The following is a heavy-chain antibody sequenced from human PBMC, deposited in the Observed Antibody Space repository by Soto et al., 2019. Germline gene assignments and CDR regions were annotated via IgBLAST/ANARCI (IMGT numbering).Heavy chain of an antibody. CDR3: ARDRYSYYDFWSGSLPYYYFGMDV. Sequence: GGSLRLSCAASGFTFSTHAMSWVRQAPGKGLEYVSVIYSGGGTYYADSVKGRFTISRDNSKNTLYLQMNSLRAEDTAVYYCARDRYSYYDFWSGSLPYYYFGMDVWGQGTTVTVSS. CDR2: IYSGGGT. V-gene: IGHV3-66*01. J-gene: IGHJ6*02. D-gene: IGHD3-3*01. CDR1: GFTFSTHA.